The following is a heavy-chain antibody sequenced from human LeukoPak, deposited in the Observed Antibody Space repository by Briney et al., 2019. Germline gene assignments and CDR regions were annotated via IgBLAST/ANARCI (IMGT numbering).Heavy chain of an antibody. CDR3: AKNIRDQLLCGFNY. CDR1: GFTFRTYA. CDR2: ISDSGDGT. J-gene: IGHJ4*02. Sequence: GGSLRLSCAASGFTFRTYAMSWVRQAPGKGLEWVSGISDSGDGTYYAESVKGRFTISRDNSKKTLFLQVNSLRAEDTAVYFCAKNIRDQLLCGFNYWGQGIVVTVSS. V-gene: IGHV3-23*01. D-gene: IGHD2-2*01.